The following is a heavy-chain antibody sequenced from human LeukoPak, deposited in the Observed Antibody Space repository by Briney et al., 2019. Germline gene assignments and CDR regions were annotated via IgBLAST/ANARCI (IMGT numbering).Heavy chain of an antibody. D-gene: IGHD3-9*01. J-gene: IGHJ4*02. V-gene: IGHV1-2*02. CDR3: ARADYDILTGYSVPYFDY. CDR1: GYTFTGYY. Sequence: ASVKVSCKASGYTFTGYYMHWVRQAPGQGLEWMGWINPNSGGTNYAQKFQGRVTMTRDTSISTAYMELSRLRSDDTAVYYCARADYDILTGYSVPYFDYWGQGTLVTVSS. CDR2: INPNSGGT.